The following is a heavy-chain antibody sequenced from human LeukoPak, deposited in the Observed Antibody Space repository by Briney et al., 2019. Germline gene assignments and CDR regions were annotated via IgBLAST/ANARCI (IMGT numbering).Heavy chain of an antibody. J-gene: IGHJ6*03. CDR2: INHSGST. CDR3: ARGRSSMVRGYYYYYMDV. D-gene: IGHD3-10*01. V-gene: IGHV4-34*01. CDR1: GGSFSDYS. Sequence: SETLSLTCAVYGGSFSDYSWTWIRQPPGKGLEWIGEINHSGSTNYSPSLKSRVTISVDTSKNQFSLKLSSVTAADTAVYYCARGRSSMVRGYYYYYMDVWGKGTTVTISS.